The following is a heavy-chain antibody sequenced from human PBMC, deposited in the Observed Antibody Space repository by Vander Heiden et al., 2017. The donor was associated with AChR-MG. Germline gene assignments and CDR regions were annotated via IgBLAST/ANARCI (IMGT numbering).Heavy chain of an antibody. D-gene: IGHD3-10*01. V-gene: IGHV3-74*01. CDR2: INSDGSST. Sequence: EVQLVESGGGLVQPGGSLRLPCAAPGFTFSSYWMHWVRQAPGKGLVWVSRINSDGSSTSYADSVKGRFTISRDNAKNTLYLQMNSLRAEDTAVYYCASRHYYGLGYWGQGTLVTVSS. J-gene: IGHJ4*02. CDR3: ASRHYYGLGY. CDR1: GFTFSSYW.